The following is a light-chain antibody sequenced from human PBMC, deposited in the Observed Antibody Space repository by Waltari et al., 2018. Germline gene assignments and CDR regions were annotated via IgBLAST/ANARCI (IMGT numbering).Light chain of an antibody. V-gene: IGLV3-21*01. CDR3: QVWDSDDQAV. J-gene: IGLJ3*02. Sequence: SFVLTQPPSVSVAPGKTAWITCGGNSIGSNSVHWYQQKPGQAPVAVIYYDSGRPSGIPERFSGSNAGNTATLTISRVEAGDEADYYCQVWDSDDQAVFGGGTKLTVL. CDR1: SIGSNS. CDR2: YDS.